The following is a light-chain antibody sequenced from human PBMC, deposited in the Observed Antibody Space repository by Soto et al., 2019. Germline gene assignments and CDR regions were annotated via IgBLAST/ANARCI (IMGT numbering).Light chain of an antibody. Sequence: QLVLTQSPSASASLGASVKLTCTLSSGHSSYAIAWHQQQPEKGPRYLMKLNSDGSHSKGDGIPVRFSGSSSGAERYLTISSLQSEDEADYYCQTWGTGIQVFGTGTKLTVL. CDR1: SGHSSYA. CDR3: QTWGTGIQV. V-gene: IGLV4-69*01. J-gene: IGLJ1*01. CDR2: LNSDGSH.